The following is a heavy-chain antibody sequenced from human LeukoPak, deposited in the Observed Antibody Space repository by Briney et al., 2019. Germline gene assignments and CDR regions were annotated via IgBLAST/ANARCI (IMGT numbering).Heavy chain of an antibody. Sequence: PGGSLRLSCAASGFTFITYWMSWVRQAPGRGLEWVANIKHDGSENDYVDSVKGRFTISRDNTKNSLYLQMNSLRGEDTALYYCARLKWDIRQIWGQGNLGTVSP. CDR3: ARLKWDIRQI. CDR1: GFTFITYW. D-gene: IGHD1-26*01. V-gene: IGHV3-7*01. CDR2: IKHDGSEN. J-gene: IGHJ4*02.